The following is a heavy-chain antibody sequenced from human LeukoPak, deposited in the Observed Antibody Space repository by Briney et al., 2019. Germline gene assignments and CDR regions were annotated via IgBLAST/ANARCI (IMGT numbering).Heavy chain of an antibody. J-gene: IGHJ4*02. V-gene: IGHV4-59*08. CDR3: ASNYYGSGSLDY. Sequence: SEALSLTCTVSGASISSYYWTWIRRPPGKELEWIGYIYYSGSTNYNPSLKSRVTISVDTSKNQFSLKLSSVTAADTAVYYCASNYYGSGSLDYWGQGTLVTVSS. CDR2: IYYSGST. D-gene: IGHD3-10*01. CDR1: GASISSYY.